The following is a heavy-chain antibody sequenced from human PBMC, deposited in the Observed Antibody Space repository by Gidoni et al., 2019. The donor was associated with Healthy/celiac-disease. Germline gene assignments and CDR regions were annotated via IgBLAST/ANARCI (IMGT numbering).Heavy chain of an antibody. J-gene: IGHJ4*02. CDR2: ISSSSSTI. CDR3: ARDGLYDYVWGSYH. V-gene: IGHV3-48*01. CDR1: GFTFSTYS. D-gene: IGHD3-16*02. Sequence: EVQLVESGGGLVQPGGSLRLSCAASGFTFSTYSMNWVRQAPGKGLEWVSYISSSSSTIYYADSVKGRFTISRDNAKNSLYLQMNSLRAEDTAVYYCARDGLYDYVWGSYHWGQGTLVTVSS.